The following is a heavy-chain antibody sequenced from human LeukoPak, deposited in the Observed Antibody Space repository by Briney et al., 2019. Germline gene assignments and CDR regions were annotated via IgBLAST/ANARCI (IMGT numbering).Heavy chain of an antibody. CDR3: AKEGEYYYYDSSGYYLDY. D-gene: IGHD3-22*01. J-gene: IGHJ4*02. CDR1: GFTFSSYA. V-gene: IGHV3-23*01. Sequence: GGSLRLSSAASGFTFSSYAMSWVRQAPGKGLEWVSAISGSGGSTYYADSVKGRFTISRDNSKNTLYLQMNSLRAEDTAVYYCAKEGEYYYYDSSGYYLDYWGQGTLVTVSS. CDR2: ISGSGGST.